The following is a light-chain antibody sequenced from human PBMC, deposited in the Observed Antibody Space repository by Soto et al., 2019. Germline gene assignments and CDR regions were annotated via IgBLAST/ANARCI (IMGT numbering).Light chain of an antibody. CDR2: SSS. Sequence: QSALTQPDSVSGSPGQSITISCTGTSSDVGGYNYVSWYQHYAGKAPRLMSYSSSNRPSGVSHRFSGSRSRNTPCLTRSVLQPEDETDYYFSSYTSGTTQYLVGTGTEVTVL. V-gene: IGLV2-14*01. CDR1: SSDVGGYNY. CDR3: SSYTSGTTQYL. J-gene: IGLJ1*01.